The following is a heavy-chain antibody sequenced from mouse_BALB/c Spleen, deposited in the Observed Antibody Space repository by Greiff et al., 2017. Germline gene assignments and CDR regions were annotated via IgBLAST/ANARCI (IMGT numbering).Heavy chain of an antibody. D-gene: IGHD1-1*01. V-gene: IGHV1-9*01. CDR3: ARKRLRRYAMDY. J-gene: IGHJ4*01. Sequence: QVQLQQSGAELMKPGASVKISCKATGYTFSSYWIEWVKQRPGHGLEWIGEILPGSGSTNYNEKFKGKATFTADTSSNTAYMQLSSLTSEDSAVYYCARKRLRRYAMDYWGQGTSVTVSS. CDR2: ILPGSGST. CDR1: GYTFSSYW.